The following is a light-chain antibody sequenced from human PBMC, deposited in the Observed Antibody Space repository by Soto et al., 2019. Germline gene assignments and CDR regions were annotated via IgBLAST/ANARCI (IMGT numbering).Light chain of an antibody. J-gene: IGKJ2*01. Sequence: EIVMTQSPNTVSVSPGDRATLSCRASQSVDSNLAWYQQKPGQAPRLLISAASTRAPGIPARFSGSGSGTNFTLSISGLQSEDFAVYYCQQYVDWPLYTFGQGTKLEMK. CDR2: AAS. V-gene: IGKV3-15*01. CDR3: QQYVDWPLYT. CDR1: QSVDSN.